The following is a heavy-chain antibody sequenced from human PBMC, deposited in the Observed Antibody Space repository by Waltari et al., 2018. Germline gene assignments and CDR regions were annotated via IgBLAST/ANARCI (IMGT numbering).Heavy chain of an antibody. CDR3: ARGDFTYFDY. V-gene: IGHV4-34*01. CDR1: GGSFSGYY. J-gene: IGHJ4*02. Sequence: QVQLQQWGAGLLKPSETLSLTCAVYGGSFSGYYWSWIRQPPGKGLAWIGEINHSGSTNYNPSLKSRGTISVDTSKNQFSLKLSSVTAADTAVYYCARGDFTYFDYWGQGTLVTVSS. CDR2: INHSGST. D-gene: IGHD2-21*02.